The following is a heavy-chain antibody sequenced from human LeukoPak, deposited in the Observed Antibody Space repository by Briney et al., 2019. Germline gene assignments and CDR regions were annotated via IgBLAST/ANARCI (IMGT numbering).Heavy chain of an antibody. Sequence: GGSLRPSCAASGFTFSSYSVNWVRQAPGKGLEWVSSISSSSSYIYYADSVKGRFTISRDNAKNSLYLQMNSLRAEDTAVYYCARDTATVTDYWGQGTLVTVSS. J-gene: IGHJ4*02. CDR3: ARDTATVTDY. CDR1: GFTFSSYS. V-gene: IGHV3-21*01. CDR2: ISSSSSYI. D-gene: IGHD4-17*01.